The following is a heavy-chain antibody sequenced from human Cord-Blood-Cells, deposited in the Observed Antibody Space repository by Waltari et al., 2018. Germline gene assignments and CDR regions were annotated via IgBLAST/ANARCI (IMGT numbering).Heavy chain of an antibody. D-gene: IGHD3-3*01. V-gene: IGHV4-59*11. CDR1: GGSISSHY. J-gene: IGHJ3*02. CDR3: ARVRRYDVWSGGDAFDI. Sequence: QVQLQESGPGLVKPSETLSLTCTVSGGSISSHYWSWIRQPPGKGLEWFGYIYYSGSTSYNPSIKSRVTISVDTSKNQFSLKLSSVTAADTAVYYCARVRRYDVWSGGDAFDIWGQGTMVTVSS. CDR2: IYYSGST.